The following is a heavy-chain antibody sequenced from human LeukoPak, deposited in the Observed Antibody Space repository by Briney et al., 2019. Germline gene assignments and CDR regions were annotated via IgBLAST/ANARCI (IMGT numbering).Heavy chain of an antibody. D-gene: IGHD2-2*01. CDR3: ARGGRMAVVVPALDY. V-gene: IGHV4-61*02. CDR1: GGSISTSNYY. Sequence: SETLSLTCTVSGGSISTSNYYWSWIRQPAGKGLEWIGRIYTSGSTNYNPSLKSRVTISVDTSKNQFSLKLSSVTAADTAVYYCARGGRMAVVVPALDYWGQGTLVTVSS. CDR2: IYTSGST. J-gene: IGHJ4*02.